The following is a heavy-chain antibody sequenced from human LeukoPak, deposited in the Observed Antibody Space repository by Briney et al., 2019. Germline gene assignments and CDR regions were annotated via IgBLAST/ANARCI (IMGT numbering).Heavy chain of an antibody. CDR2: IYTSGST. V-gene: IGHV4-4*07. D-gene: IGHD3-9*01. CDR1: GGSISSYY. CDR3: ARGAYPVLRYFDWSQTYFDY. J-gene: IGHJ4*02. Sequence: PSETLSLTCTVSGGSISSYYWSWIRQPAGKGLEWIGRIYTSGSTNYNPSLKSRVTMSVDTSKNQFSLKLSSVTAADTAVYYCARGAYPVLRYFDWSQTYFDYWGQGTLVTVSP.